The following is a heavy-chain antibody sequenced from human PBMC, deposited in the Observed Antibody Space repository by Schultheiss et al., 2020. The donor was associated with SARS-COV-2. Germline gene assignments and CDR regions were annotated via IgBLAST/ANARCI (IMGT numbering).Heavy chain of an antibody. D-gene: IGHD3-22*01. Sequence: ASVKVSCKASGGTFSSYAISWVRQAPGQRLEWMGWISAYNANTNYAQKFQGRVTITADKSTTTAYMELSSLRSDDTAVYYCTRGYYYDSFTYYYEDHYYGMDVWGQGTTVTVSS. CDR1: GGTFSSYA. J-gene: IGHJ6*02. CDR3: TRGYYYDSFTYYYEDHYYGMDV. V-gene: IGHV1-18*01. CDR2: ISAYNANT.